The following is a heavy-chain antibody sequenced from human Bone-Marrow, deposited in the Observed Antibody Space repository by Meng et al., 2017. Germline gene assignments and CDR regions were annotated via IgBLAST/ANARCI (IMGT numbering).Heavy chain of an antibody. J-gene: IGHJ4*02. Sequence: ASVKVSCKASGYTFTGYYMHWVRQAPGQGLEWMGRINPNSGGTNYAQKFQGRVTMTRDTSISTAYMELSRLRSDDTAVYYCARDGGLLWFGELLAPTDYWGQGTLVTVSS. CDR3: ARDGGLLWFGELLAPTDY. CDR1: GYTFTGYY. D-gene: IGHD3-10*01. V-gene: IGHV1-2*06. CDR2: INPNSGGT.